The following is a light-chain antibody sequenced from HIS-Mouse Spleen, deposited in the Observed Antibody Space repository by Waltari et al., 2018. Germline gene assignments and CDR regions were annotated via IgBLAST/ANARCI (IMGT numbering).Light chain of an antibody. CDR3: QVWDSSSDHVV. V-gene: IGLV3-21*03. Sequence: SYVLTQPPSASVAPGKTARITCGGNNIGSKSLHWYQQKPGQAPVLVVYDDSARPSGIPERFSGSNSGNTATLTISRVEAGDEADYYCQVWDSSSDHVVFGGGTKLTVL. CDR1: NIGSKS. CDR2: DDS. J-gene: IGLJ2*01.